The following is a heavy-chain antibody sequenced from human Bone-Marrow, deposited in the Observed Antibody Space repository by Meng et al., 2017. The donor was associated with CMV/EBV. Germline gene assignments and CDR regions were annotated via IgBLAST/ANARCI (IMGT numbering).Heavy chain of an antibody. Sequence: ASVKVSCKASGGTFSSYAISWVRQAPGQGLEWMGWINPNSGGTNYAQKFQGRVTMTRDTSISTAYMELSRLRSDDTAVYYCARAPYDFWSGYYYPFDYWGQGTLVTVSS. V-gene: IGHV1-2*02. D-gene: IGHD3-3*01. CDR2: INPNSGGT. CDR3: ARAPYDFWSGYYYPFDY. J-gene: IGHJ4*02. CDR1: GGTFSSYA.